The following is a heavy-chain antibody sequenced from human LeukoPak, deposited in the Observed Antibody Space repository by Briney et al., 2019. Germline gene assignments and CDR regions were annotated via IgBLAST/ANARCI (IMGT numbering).Heavy chain of an antibody. Sequence: ASVKVSCKASGGTFSSYTISWVRQAPGQGLGWMGRIIPIRGIANYAQKFQGRVTITADKSTSTAYMELSSLRSEDTAVYYCAGPLGYGDAFDIWGQGTMVTVSS. CDR1: GGTFSSYT. J-gene: IGHJ3*02. V-gene: IGHV1-69*02. CDR3: AGPLGYGDAFDI. CDR2: IIPIRGIA. D-gene: IGHD2-8*01.